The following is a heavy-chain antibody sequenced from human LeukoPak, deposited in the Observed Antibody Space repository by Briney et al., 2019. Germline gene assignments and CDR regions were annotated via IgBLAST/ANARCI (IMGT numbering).Heavy chain of an antibody. J-gene: IGHJ6*02. CDR1: GFTFSSYG. V-gene: IGHV3-33*01. CDR2: IWYDGSNK. CDR3: ARGISTVTRNYYYYYGMDV. D-gene: IGHD4-11*01. Sequence: HPGGSLRLSCAASGFTFSSYGMHWVRQAPGKGLEWVAVIWYDGSNKYYADSVKGRFTISRDNSKNTLYLQMNSLRAEDTAVYYCARGISTVTRNYYYYYGMDVWGQGTTVTVSS.